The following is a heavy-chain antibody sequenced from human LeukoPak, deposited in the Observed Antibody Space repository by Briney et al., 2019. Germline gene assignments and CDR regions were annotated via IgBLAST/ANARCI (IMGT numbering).Heavy chain of an antibody. CDR1: GYTLTNYY. J-gene: IGHJ4*02. V-gene: IGHV1-46*01. Sequence: ASVKVSCKASGYTLTNYYMHWVRQAPGQGLEWMGWINPSGGSTTYAQKFQGRVTMTRDMSTSTVYMELSSLRSEDTAVYYCARDFLHDYGDHPDDYWGQGTLVTVSS. CDR2: INPSGGST. CDR3: ARDFLHDYGDHPDDY. D-gene: IGHD4-17*01.